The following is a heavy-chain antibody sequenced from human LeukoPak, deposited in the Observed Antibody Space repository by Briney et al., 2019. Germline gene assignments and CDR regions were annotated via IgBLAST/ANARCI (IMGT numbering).Heavy chain of an antibody. CDR1: GGSISSGGYY. CDR3: ARPYYDFWSGYHIVGFDP. D-gene: IGHD3-3*01. Sequence: SETLSLTCTVSGGSISSGGYYWSWIRQHPGKGLEWIGSIYYSGSTYYNPSLKSRVTISVDTSKNQFSLKLSSVTAADTAVYYCARPYYDFWSGYHIVGFDPWGQGTLVTVSS. CDR2: IYYSGST. V-gene: IGHV4-39*01. J-gene: IGHJ5*02.